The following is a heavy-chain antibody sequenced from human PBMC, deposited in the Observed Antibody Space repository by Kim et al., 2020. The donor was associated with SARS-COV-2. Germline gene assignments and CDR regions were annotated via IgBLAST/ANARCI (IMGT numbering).Heavy chain of an antibody. D-gene: IGHD3-10*02. CDR2: IKSDGSDT. V-gene: IGHV3-74*01. CDR1: GFTFSSYW. J-gene: IGHJ5*02. CDR3: ARGMFQQGFDP. Sequence: GGSLRLSCEASGFTFSSYWMNWVRQGPGKGLVWVSRIKSDGSDTHYADSVKGRFTISRDNAKNTLHLQLNSLGVEDTAIYYCARGMFQQGFDPWGQGTLVTVSS.